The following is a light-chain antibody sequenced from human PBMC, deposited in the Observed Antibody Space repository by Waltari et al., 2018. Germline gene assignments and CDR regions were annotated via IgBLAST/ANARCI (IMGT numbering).Light chain of an antibody. V-gene: IGKV3-20*01. CDR2: GAS. Sequence: EIVLTQSPGTPALSPGERANLSCRASQNGSSSYLAWYQQKPGQAPRLLIYGASNRATGIPDRFSGSGSGTDFTLTISRLEPEDFAVFYCQQYGSSPLTFGGGTKVEIK. CDR1: QNGSSSY. CDR3: QQYGSSPLT. J-gene: IGKJ4*01.